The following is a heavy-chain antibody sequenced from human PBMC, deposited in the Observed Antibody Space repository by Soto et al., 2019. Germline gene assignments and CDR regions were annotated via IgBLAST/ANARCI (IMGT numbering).Heavy chain of an antibody. CDR3: AKGGAVCGLLTHDY. D-gene: IGHD3-9*01. CDR1: GFTFRDYA. J-gene: IGHJ4*02. Sequence: EVQLLESGGGLEQPGGSLRLSCAASGFTFRDYAMSWVRQAPGKGLEWVTTITGSSSNLYYSDSVKGRFAISRDNSKNTLYLQMDSLTAEDTAVYYCAKGGAVCGLLTHDYWGQGTLVTVSS. V-gene: IGHV3-23*01. CDR2: ITGSSSNL.